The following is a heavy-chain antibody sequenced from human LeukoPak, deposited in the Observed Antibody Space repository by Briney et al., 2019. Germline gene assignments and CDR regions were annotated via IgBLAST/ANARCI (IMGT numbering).Heavy chain of an antibody. V-gene: IGHV3-30*18. D-gene: IGHD5-18*01. CDR2: ISYDGSNK. J-gene: IGHJ4*02. Sequence: GGSLRLSCAASGFTFSSYSMNWVRQAPGKGLEWVAVISYDGSNKYYADSVKGRFTISRDNSKNTLYLQMNSLRAEDTAVYYCAKDGGDTAMVIGYWGQGTLVTVSS. CDR1: GFTFSSYS. CDR3: AKDGGDTAMVIGY.